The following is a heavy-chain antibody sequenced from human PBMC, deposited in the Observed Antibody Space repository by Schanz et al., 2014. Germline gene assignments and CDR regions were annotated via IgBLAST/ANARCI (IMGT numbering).Heavy chain of an antibody. Sequence: EVHLEESGGGVVQPGRSLRLSCAASGFTFSDYGMSWVRQAPGKGLEWISYISTTSSNIYYGDSVKGRFTISRDNAKNSLYLQMNSLRAEDTAVYYCAKDLISGWSGFDYWGQGTLVTVSS. D-gene: IGHD6-19*01. CDR2: ISTTSSNI. CDR1: GFTFSDYG. CDR3: AKDLISGWSGFDY. V-gene: IGHV3-48*01. J-gene: IGHJ4*02.